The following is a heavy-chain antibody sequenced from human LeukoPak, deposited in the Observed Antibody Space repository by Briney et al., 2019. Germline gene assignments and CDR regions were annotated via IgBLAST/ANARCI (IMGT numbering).Heavy chain of an antibody. V-gene: IGHV4-30-2*01. Sequence: SQTLSLTCAVSGGSISSGGYSWSWIRQPPGKGLEWIGYIYHNGNTYYNPSLKSRVTISVDRSKNHFSLKLSSVTAADTAVYYCASTPSSYCSGGSCFLYWGQGTLVTVSS. CDR2: IYHNGNT. CDR3: ASTPSSYCSGGSCFLY. CDR1: GGSISSGGYS. J-gene: IGHJ4*02. D-gene: IGHD2-15*01.